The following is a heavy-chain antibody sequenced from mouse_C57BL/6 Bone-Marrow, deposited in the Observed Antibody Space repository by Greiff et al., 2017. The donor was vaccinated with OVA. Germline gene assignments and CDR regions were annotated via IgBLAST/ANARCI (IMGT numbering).Heavy chain of an antibody. J-gene: IGHJ1*03. D-gene: IGHD1-1*01. V-gene: IGHV7-3*01. CDR3: ARSPITTVVATDWYFDV. CDR2: IRNKANGYTT. Sequence: DVMLVESGGGLVQPGGSLSLSCAASGFTFTDYYMSWVRQPPGKALEWLGFIRNKANGYTTEYSASVKGRFTISRDNSQSILYLQMNALRAEDSATYYCARSPITTVVATDWYFDVWGTGTTVTVSS. CDR1: GFTFTDYY.